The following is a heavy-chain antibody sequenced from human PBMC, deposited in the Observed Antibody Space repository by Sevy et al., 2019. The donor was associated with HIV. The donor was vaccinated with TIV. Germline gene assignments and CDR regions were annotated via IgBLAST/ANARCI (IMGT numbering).Heavy chain of an antibody. CDR1: GFTFDDYA. CDR2: ISWNSGSI. D-gene: IGHD3-10*01. Sequence: GGSLRLSCAASGFTFDDYAMHWVRQAPGKGLEWVSGISWNSGSIGYADSVKGRFTISRDNAKNSLYLQMNSLRAEDTALSYCAKGSRGSGCFLWSVPDYWGQGTLVTVSS. CDR3: AKGSRGSGCFLWSVPDY. V-gene: IGHV3-9*01. J-gene: IGHJ4*02.